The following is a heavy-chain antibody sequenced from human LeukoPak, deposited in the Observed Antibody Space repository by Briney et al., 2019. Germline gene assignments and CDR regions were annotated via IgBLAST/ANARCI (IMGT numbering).Heavy chain of an antibody. D-gene: IGHD5-18*01. Sequence: SETLSLTCTVSGGSISSYYWSWIRQPPGKGLEWIGYIYYSGSTNYKPSLKSRVTISVDTSKNQFSLRLSSVTAADTAVYYCARGRYSYAPGYYYMDVWGKGTTVTVSS. V-gene: IGHV4-59*01. CDR2: IYYSGST. CDR3: ARGRYSYAPGYYYMDV. CDR1: GGSISSYY. J-gene: IGHJ6*03.